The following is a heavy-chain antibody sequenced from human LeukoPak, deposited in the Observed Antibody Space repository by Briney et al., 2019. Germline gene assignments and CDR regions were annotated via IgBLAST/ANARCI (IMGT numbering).Heavy chain of an antibody. CDR2: INHSGST. D-gene: IGHD6-19*01. Sequence: PSETLSLTCAVYGGSFSGYYWGWIRQPPGKGLEWIGEINHSGSTNYNPSLKSRVTISVDTSKNQFSLKLSSVTAADTAVYYCARAYSSGWYPDYWGQGTLVTVSS. V-gene: IGHV4-34*01. J-gene: IGHJ4*02. CDR3: ARAYSSGWYPDY. CDR1: GGSFSGYY.